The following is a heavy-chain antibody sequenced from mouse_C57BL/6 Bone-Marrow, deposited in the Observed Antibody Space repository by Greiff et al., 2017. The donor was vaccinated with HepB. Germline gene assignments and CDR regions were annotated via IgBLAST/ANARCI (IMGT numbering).Heavy chain of an antibody. CDR1: GFSFNTYA. CDR2: IRSKSNNYAT. Sequence: EVQLVESGGGLVQPKGSLKLSCAASGFSFNTYAMNWVRQAPGKGLEWVARIRSKSNNYATYYAESVKDRFTISRDDSESMLYLQMNNLKTEDTAMYYCVSQLGDFDYWGQGTTLTVSS. CDR3: VSQLGDFDY. V-gene: IGHV10-1*01. D-gene: IGHD4-1*01. J-gene: IGHJ2*01.